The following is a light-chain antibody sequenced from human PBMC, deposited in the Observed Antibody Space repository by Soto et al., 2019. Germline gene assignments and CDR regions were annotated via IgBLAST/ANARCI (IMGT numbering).Light chain of an antibody. Sequence: QSVLTQPASVSGSPGQSITISCTGTSSDVGTYNYVSWYQQHPDKAPKLLTFEVSNRPSGVSGRFSGSKSGITASLTISGLQPEDEADYYCSSYSTTSPVVFGGGTQLTVL. CDR3: SSYSTTSPVV. J-gene: IGLJ2*01. CDR1: SSDVGTYNY. CDR2: EVS. V-gene: IGLV2-14*01.